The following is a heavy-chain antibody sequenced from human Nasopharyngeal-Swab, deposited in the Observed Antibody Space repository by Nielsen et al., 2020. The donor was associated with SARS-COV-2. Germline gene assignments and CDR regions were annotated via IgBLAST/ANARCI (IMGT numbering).Heavy chain of an antibody. V-gene: IGHV5-10-1*01. J-gene: IGHJ3*02. Sequence: GSSLKISCKGSGYSFTSYWISWVRQMPGKGLEWRGRIDPSDSYTNYSTSFHGHVTISADKSISTAYLQWSSLKASDTAMYYCARHGMGDCGGDCLSDAFDIWGQGTMVTVSS. CDR1: GYSFTSYW. D-gene: IGHD2-21*02. CDR2: IDPSDSYT. CDR3: ARHGMGDCGGDCLSDAFDI.